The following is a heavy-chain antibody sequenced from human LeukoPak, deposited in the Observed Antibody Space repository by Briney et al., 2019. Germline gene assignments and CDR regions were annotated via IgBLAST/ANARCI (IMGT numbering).Heavy chain of an antibody. J-gene: IGHJ2*01. Sequence: TGGSLRLSRAASGFTFRNHGMYWVRQAPGKGLEWVAIIWYDGSNQYYGDSVKGRFTISRDNSKNMLYLQMNSLRAEDTALYYCVRDRSARYFDFWGRGTLVTVSS. CDR3: VRDRSARYFDF. CDR2: IWYDGSNQ. V-gene: IGHV3-33*01. D-gene: IGHD3-3*01. CDR1: GFTFRNHG.